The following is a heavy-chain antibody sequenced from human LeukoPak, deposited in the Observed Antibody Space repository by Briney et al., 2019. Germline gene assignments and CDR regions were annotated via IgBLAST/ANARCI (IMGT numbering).Heavy chain of an antibody. CDR1: GFTFSSYA. V-gene: IGHV3-23*01. Sequence: GGSLRLSCAASGFTFSSYAMSWVRQAPGKGLEWVSAISGSGGSTYYADSVKGRFTISRDNSKNTLYLQMNSQRAEDTAVYYCARPQGSSSVYYYYYYGMDVWGQGTTVTVSS. J-gene: IGHJ6*02. CDR2: ISGSGGST. CDR3: ARPQGSSSVYYYYYYGMDV. D-gene: IGHD6-6*01.